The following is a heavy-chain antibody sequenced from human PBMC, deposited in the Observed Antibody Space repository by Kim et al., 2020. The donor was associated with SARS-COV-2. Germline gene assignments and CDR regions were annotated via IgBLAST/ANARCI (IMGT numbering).Heavy chain of an antibody. CDR2: INHSGST. V-gene: IGHV4-34*01. Sequence: SETLSLTCAVYGGSFSGYYWSWIRQPPGKGLEWIGEINHSGSTNYNPSLKSRVTISVDTSKNQFSLKLSSVTAADTAVYYCARGEGGEWLSPIPGWFDPWGQGTLVTVSS. D-gene: IGHD3-3*01. J-gene: IGHJ5*02. CDR3: ARGEGGEWLSPIPGWFDP. CDR1: GGSFSGYY.